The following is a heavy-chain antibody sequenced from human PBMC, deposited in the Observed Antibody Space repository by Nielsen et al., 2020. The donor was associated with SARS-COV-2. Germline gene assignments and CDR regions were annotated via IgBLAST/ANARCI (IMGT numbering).Heavy chain of an antibody. CDR2: ISYDGSTK. CDR1: KFTFSSYA. J-gene: IGHJ4*02. D-gene: IGHD3-22*01. V-gene: IGHV3-30*04. Sequence: LSLTCAASKFTFSSYAMHWVRQAPGKGLEWVAVISYDGSTKYYSDSVKGRFTISRDNSKNTLYLQMNSLRPEDTALYYCARGLYDSSGYYYYDLWGQGTQVAVSS. CDR3: ARGLYDSSGYYYYDL.